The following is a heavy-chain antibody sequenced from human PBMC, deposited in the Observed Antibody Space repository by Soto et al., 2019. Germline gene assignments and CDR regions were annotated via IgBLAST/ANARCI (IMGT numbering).Heavy chain of an antibody. CDR3: ASGRPGDYFDY. D-gene: IGHD6-25*01. CDR1: GGSISSGGSY. Sequence: QVQLQESGPGLVKPSQTLSLTCTVSGGSISSGGSYWSWIRQHPGKGLEWVGYTCYGGSTYYNPSLKSRVTISVDASKSQLSLKLSSVTAADTAVCYGASGRPGDYFDYWGQGTLVTVSS. J-gene: IGHJ4*02. V-gene: IGHV4-31*03. CDR2: TCYGGST.